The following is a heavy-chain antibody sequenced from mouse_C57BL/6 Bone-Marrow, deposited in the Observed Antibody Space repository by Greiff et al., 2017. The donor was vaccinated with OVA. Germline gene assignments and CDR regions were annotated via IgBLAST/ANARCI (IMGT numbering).Heavy chain of an antibody. V-gene: IGHV1-59*01. CDR2: IDPSDSYT. CDR3: ARDGSYAMDY. J-gene: IGHJ4*01. Sequence: VKLQQPGAELVRPGTSVKLSCKASGYTFTSYWLHWVKQRPGQGLEWIGVIDPSDSYTNYNQKFKGKATLTVDTSSSTACMQLSSLTSEDSAVYYCARDGSYAMDYWGQGTSVTVSS. CDR1: GYTFTSYW.